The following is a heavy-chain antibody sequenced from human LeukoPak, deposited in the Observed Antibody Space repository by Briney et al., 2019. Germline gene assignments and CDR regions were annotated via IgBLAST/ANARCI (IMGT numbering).Heavy chain of an antibody. CDR2: ISSSSSTI. V-gene: IGHV3-48*01. Sequence: GGSLRLSCAASGFTFSSYSMNWVRQAPGKGLEWVSYISSSSSTIYYADSVKGRFTISRDNAKNSLYLQMNSLRAEDTAVYYCARHGAYCGGDCYSGGRFDPWGQGTLVTVSS. D-gene: IGHD2-21*01. CDR3: ARHGAYCGGDCYSGGRFDP. CDR1: GFTFSSYS. J-gene: IGHJ5*02.